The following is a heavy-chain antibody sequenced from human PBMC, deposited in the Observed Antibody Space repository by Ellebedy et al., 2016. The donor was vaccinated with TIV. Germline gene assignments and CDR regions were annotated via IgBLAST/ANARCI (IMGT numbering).Heavy chain of an antibody. CDR1: GFTFSSYG. D-gene: IGHD6-13*01. V-gene: IGHV3-30*03. J-gene: IGHJ4*02. CDR2: ISYDGSNK. CDR3: ARERGYSSSWYFPVDY. Sequence: PGGSLRLSCAASGFTFSSYGMHWVRQAPGKGLEWVAVISYDGSNKYYADSVKGRFTISRDNSKNTLYLQMNSLRAEDTAVYYCARERGYSSSWYFPVDYWGQGTLVTVSS.